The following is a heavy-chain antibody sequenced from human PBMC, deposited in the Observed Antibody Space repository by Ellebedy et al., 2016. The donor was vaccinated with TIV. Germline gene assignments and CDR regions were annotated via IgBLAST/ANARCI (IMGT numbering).Heavy chain of an antibody. CDR3: TTDSGSRPRDNWFNP. CDR1: GFTFSNAW. V-gene: IGHV3-15*01. J-gene: IGHJ5*02. D-gene: IGHD1-26*01. CDR2: IKSKTDGGTT. Sequence: GESLKISXAASGFTFSNAWMSWVRQAPGKGLEWVGRIKSKTDGGTTDYAAPVKGRFTISRDDSKNTLYLQMNSLKTEDTAVYYCTTDSGSRPRDNWFNPWGQGTLVTVSS.